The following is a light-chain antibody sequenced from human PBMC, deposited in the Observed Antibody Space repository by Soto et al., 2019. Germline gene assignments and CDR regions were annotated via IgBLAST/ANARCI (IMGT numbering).Light chain of an antibody. CDR3: CSYAGGRTYV. V-gene: IGLV2-23*01. Sequence: QSALTQPASVSGSPGQSITISCTGTSSDVGNYNLVSWYQHHPGIAPRLMVYEDSKRPSEVSNRFTGSKSGNTASLTISGLQAEDEADYYCCSYAGGRTYVFGTGTKLTVL. CDR2: EDS. J-gene: IGLJ1*01. CDR1: SSDVGNYNL.